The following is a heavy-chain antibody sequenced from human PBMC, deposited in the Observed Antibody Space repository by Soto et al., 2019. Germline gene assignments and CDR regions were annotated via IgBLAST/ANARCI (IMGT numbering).Heavy chain of an antibody. J-gene: IGHJ4*02. CDR1: GFTFSSYG. CDR3: ERITCGGYCYDVDY. V-gene: IGHV3-33*01. D-gene: IGHD2-21*02. Sequence: QVQLVESGGGVVQPGRSLRLSCAACGFTFSSYGMHWVRGAPGKGLEWVAVIWYDGSNKYYADSVKGRFTISRDNSKNTLYLQMNGLRAEDTAVYYCERITCGGYCYDVDYRGQGTLVTVSS. CDR2: IWYDGSNK.